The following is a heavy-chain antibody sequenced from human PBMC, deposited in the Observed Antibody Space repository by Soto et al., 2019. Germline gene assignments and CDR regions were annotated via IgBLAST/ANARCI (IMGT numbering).Heavy chain of an antibody. CDR2: IYYTGST. J-gene: IGHJ4*02. D-gene: IGHD1-20*01. Sequence: QVQLQESGPGLVKPSETLSLTCTVSSDSINSYYWSWIRQSPGKGLEWIGYIYYTGSTKYNPPLETRVAMSIDTSKSQFFLNLSSVTAADTALYYCAAAPNWNYFDFWGQGTLVTVSS. CDR3: AAAPNWNYFDF. CDR1: SDSINSYY. V-gene: IGHV4-59*01.